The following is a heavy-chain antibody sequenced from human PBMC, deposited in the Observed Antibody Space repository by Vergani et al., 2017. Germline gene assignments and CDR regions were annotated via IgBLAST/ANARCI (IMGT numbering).Heavy chain of an antibody. CDR2: IYDNGNT. CDR1: GVSIKSRSYY. D-gene: IGHD5-24*01. Sequence: QLQLQESGPGLVKPSETLSLTCAVSGVSIKSRSYYWGWIRQSPGKGLEWIGSIYDNGNTYYNPSLKSRVAISVDTSNNQVSLNLGSVTAADTAVYYCARNRAIELAGRMHYYYAIDVWGQGTTVTVSS. CDR3: ARNRAIELAGRMHYYYAIDV. V-gene: IGHV4-39*01. J-gene: IGHJ6*02.